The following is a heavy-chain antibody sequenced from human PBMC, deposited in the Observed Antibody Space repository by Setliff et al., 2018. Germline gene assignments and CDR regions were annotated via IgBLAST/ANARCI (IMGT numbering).Heavy chain of an antibody. V-gene: IGHV4-34*01. CDR3: ARVDFTMIQGVLGL. CDR1: GGSFSDYY. CDR2: VYYSGYT. Sequence: SETLSLTCTVYGGSFSDYYWGWIRQSPGKRPEWIGSVYYSGYTYYNPSLQSRVTISVDMSKNQFSMKLTSVTAADTAVYYCARVDFTMIQGVLGLWGQGTLVTVSS. J-gene: IGHJ1*01. D-gene: IGHD3-10*01.